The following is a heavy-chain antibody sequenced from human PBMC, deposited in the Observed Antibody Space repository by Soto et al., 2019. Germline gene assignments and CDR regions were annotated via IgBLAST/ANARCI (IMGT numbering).Heavy chain of an antibody. D-gene: IGHD3-10*01. CDR2: IYYSGST. CDR3: ARHDRRWPTNMLRGVGGLDP. V-gene: IGHV4-39*01. J-gene: IGHJ5*02. Sequence: SETLSLTCTVSGGSISSSSYYWGWIRQPPGKGLEWIGSIYYSGSTYYNPSLKSRVTISVDTSKNQFSLKLSSVTAADTAVYCCARHDRRWPTNMLRGVGGLDPWGQGNLVTVS. CDR1: GGSISSSSYY.